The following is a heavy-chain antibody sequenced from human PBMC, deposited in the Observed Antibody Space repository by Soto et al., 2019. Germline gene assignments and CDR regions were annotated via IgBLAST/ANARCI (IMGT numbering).Heavy chain of an antibody. CDR2: IYFSGRT. D-gene: IGHD3-3*01. CDR1: GGSISRGGYY. CDR3: ARVPLFDFWSGYYSWYFDL. J-gene: IGHJ2*01. Sequence: QVQLQESGPGLVKPSQTLSLTCTVSGGSISRGGYYWSSIRQHPGKGLEWIGCIYFSGRTYYNPSLKSRVTISVDTSKNQFSLKLSSVTAADTAVYYCARVPLFDFWSGYYSWYFDLWGRGALVTVSS. V-gene: IGHV4-31*03.